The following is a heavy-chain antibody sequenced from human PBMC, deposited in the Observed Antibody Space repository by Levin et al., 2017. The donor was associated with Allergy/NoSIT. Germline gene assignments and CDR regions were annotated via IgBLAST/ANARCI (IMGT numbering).Heavy chain of an antibody. CDR3: ARDARGYDYGSGLNWFDP. Sequence: PSETLSLTCTVSGGSMNNYYWSWIRQPPGKGLEWIGYIFHTGSTSYNPSLKTRATISVDTPKNQFSLRLNSVTAVDTAVYYCARDARGYDYGSGLNWFDPWGQGTLVTVSS. V-gene: IGHV4-59*01. CDR2: IFHTGST. J-gene: IGHJ5*02. CDR1: GGSMNNYY. D-gene: IGHD3-10*01.